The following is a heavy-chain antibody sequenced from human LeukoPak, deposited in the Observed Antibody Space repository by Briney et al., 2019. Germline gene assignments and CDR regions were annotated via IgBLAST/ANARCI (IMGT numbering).Heavy chain of an antibody. D-gene: IGHD4-11*01. V-gene: IGHV6-1*01. Sequence: SQTLSLTCGISGDSVSSNSVAWNWIRQSPSRGLEWLGRTYYRSKWYNDYAVSVRSRITINPDTSKNQFSLQLNSVTPDDTAVYYCAKGLSIDYHWFDPWGQGTLVTVSS. J-gene: IGHJ5*02. CDR1: GDSVSSNSVA. CDR2: TYYRSKWYN. CDR3: AKGLSIDYHWFDP.